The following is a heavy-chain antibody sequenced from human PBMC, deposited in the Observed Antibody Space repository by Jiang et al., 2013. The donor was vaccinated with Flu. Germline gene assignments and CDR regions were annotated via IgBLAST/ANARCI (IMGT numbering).Heavy chain of an antibody. CDR3: ARRLFDFWSGHNEGKYNWFDP. CDR2: IYYSGST. D-gene: IGHD3-3*01. Sequence: GKGLEWIGSIYYSGSTYYNPSLKSRVTISVDTSKNQFSLKLSSVTAADTAVYYCARRLFDFWSGHNEGKYNWFDPWGQGTLVTVSS. V-gene: IGHV4-39*01. J-gene: IGHJ5*02.